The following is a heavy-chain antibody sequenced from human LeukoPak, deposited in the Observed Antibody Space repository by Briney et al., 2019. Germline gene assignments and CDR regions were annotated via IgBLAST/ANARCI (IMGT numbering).Heavy chain of an antibody. V-gene: IGHV1-69*05. Sequence: SVKVSCKASGGTFSSYAISWVRQAPGQGLEWMGGIIPIFGTANYAQKFQGRVTITTDESTSTAYMELSSLRSEGTAVYYCAREVDPGDGYNNYYFDYWGQGTLVTVSS. J-gene: IGHJ4*02. D-gene: IGHD5-24*01. CDR3: AREVDPGDGYNNYYFDY. CDR1: GGTFSSYA. CDR2: IIPIFGTA.